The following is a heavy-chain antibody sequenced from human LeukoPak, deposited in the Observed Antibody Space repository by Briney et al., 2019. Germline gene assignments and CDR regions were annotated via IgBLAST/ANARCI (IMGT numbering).Heavy chain of an antibody. D-gene: IGHD6-19*01. Sequence: ASVKVSCKASGGTFSSYAISWVRQAPGQGLEWMGGIIPIFGTANYAQKFQGRVTITTDEPTSTAYMELSSLRSEDTAVYYCASGYSSGWYANWFDPWGQGTLVTVSS. J-gene: IGHJ5*02. V-gene: IGHV1-69*05. CDR1: GGTFSSYA. CDR3: ASGYSSGWYANWFDP. CDR2: IIPIFGTA.